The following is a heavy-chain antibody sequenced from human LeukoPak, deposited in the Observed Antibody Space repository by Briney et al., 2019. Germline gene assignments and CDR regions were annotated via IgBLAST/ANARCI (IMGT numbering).Heavy chain of an antibody. J-gene: IGHJ6*02. Sequence: GASVKVSCKASGYTFTSYAMYWVRQAPGQGLEWMGWIHTNTGNPTYAQGFTGRFVFSLDTSVSTAYLTISSLQDEDTAVYYCARDLGLITLIVVAEDYYYGMDVWGQGPTVTVS. V-gene: IGHV7-4-1*02. CDR3: ARDLGLITLIVVAEDYYYGMDV. D-gene: IGHD3-22*01. CDR2: IHTNTGNP. CDR1: GYTFTSYA.